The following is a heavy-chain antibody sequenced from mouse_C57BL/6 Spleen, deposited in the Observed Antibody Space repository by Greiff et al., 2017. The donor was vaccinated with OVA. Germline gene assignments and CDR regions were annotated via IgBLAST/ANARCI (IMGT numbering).Heavy chain of an antibody. CDR2: IYPGSGNT. CDR1: GYTFTDYY. V-gene: IGHV1-76*01. Sequence: QVQLQQPGAELVKPGASVKLSCKASGYTFTDYYINWVKQRPGQGLEWIARIYPGSGNTYYNEKFKGKATLTAEKSSSTAYMQLSSLTSEDSAVYFCARALMDYWGQGTSVTVSS. CDR3: ARALMDY. J-gene: IGHJ4*01.